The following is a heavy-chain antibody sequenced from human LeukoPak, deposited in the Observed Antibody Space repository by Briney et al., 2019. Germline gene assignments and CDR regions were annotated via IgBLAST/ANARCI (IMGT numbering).Heavy chain of an antibody. J-gene: IGHJ4*02. V-gene: IGHV3-66*01. CDR1: GFTVSSNY. D-gene: IGHD2-2*01. CDR3: ARSSGGVVPDATLGY. Sequence: GGSLRLSCAASGFTVSSNYMSWVRQAPGKGLEWVSVIYSGGSTYYADSVKGRFTISRDNSKNTLYLQMNSLRAEDTAVYYCARSSGGVVPDATLGYWGQGTLVPVSS. CDR2: IYSGGST.